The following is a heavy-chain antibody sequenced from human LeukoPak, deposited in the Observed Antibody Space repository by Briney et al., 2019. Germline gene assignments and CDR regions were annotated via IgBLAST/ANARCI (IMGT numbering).Heavy chain of an antibody. V-gene: IGHV3-21*01. Sequence: GGSLRLSCAASGFTFSSYSMNWVRQAPGKGPERVLTISSSSSYIYYADSVKGRFTISRDNAKNSLYLQMNSLRAEDTAVYYCASLYAPRITMVRDAFDIWGQGTMVTVSS. CDR2: ISSSSSYI. CDR3: ASLYAPRITMVRDAFDI. D-gene: IGHD3-10*01. CDR1: GFTFSSYS. J-gene: IGHJ3*02.